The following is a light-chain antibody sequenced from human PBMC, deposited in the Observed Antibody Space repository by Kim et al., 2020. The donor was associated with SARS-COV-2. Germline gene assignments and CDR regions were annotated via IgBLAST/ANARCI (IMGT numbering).Light chain of an antibody. CDR3: KSRDSSGNHLV. CDR2: ANN. V-gene: IGLV3-19*01. Sequence: ALGQTARSTTQGGSLRIYYASWYQQKPGQAPVLVINANNNRPSGIPDRFSASTSGKTASLTITGAQAEDEADYYCKSRDSSGNHLVFGGGTKLSVL. CDR1: SLRIYY. J-gene: IGLJ3*02.